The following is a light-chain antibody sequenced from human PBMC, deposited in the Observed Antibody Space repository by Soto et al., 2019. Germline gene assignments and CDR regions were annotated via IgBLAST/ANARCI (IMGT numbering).Light chain of an antibody. J-gene: IGKJ1*01. CDR1: QTISNF. CDR2: SSS. V-gene: IGKV1-39*01. CDR3: QQSYNLPRT. Sequence: DIQLTQSPSSLSASVGYRVTIACRASQTISNFLNCYQGKPGKPPKLLIYSSSTLQSGVPSRFSGSGSGTDFTLTINGLQPEDFASYWCQQSYNLPRTFGPGNKGDIK.